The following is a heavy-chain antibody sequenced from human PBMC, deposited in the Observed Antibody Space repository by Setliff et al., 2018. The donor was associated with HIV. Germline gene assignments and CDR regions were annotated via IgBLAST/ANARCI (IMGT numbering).Heavy chain of an antibody. Sequence: SETLSLTCTVSGDSTTSSSSYWGWIRQPPGKGLEWIGNIYYSGSTYYNPSLKSRVTISVDTSKNQFSLKLSSVTAADTAVYYCASHQHNFTGYYYYYYYMAVWGRGTMVTVSS. J-gene: IGHJ6*03. V-gene: IGHV4-39*01. D-gene: IGHD3-9*01. CDR2: IYYSGST. CDR3: ASHQHNFTGYYYYYYYMAV. CDR1: GDSTTSSSSY.